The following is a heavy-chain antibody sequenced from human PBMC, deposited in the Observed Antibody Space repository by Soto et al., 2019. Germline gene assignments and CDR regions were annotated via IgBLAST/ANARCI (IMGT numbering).Heavy chain of an antibody. CDR3: ARNSGYEYLFDY. V-gene: IGHV4-59*01. CDR1: GGSISSYY. CDR2: IYYSGST. D-gene: IGHD5-12*01. J-gene: IGHJ4*02. Sequence: PSETLSLTCTVSGGSISSYYWSWIRQPPGKGLERIGYIYYSGSTNYNPSLKSRVTISVDTSKNQFSLKLSSVTAADTAVYYCARNSGYEYLFDYWGQGTLVTVSS.